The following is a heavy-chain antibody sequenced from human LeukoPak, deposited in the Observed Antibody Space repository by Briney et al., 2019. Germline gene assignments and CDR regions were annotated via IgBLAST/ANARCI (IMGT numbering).Heavy chain of an antibody. CDR2: FDPGDDET. V-gene: IGHV1-24*01. D-gene: IGHD1-26*01. J-gene: IGHJ5*01. CDR1: GYSLSELS. CDR3: ATEKDLLLDS. Sequence: GASVKVSCKVSGYSLSELSTHWVRQAPGQGLEWMGGFDPGDDETIYAQKFQGRVTMTEDTSTDTAYLEPSSLRSEDTAVYFCATEKDLLLDSWGQGTPVTVSS.